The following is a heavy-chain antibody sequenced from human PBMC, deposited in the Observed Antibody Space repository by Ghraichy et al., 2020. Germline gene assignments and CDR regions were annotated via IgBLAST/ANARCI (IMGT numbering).Heavy chain of an antibody. D-gene: IGHD1-26*01. CDR1: GYTLTELS. CDR2: FDPEDGET. J-gene: IGHJ6*02. V-gene: IGHV1-24*01. CDR3: ATASTGEWALLDYYYGMDV. Sequence: ASVKVSCKVSGYTLTELSMHWVRQAPGKGLEWMGGFDPEDGETIYAQKFQGRVTMTEDTSTDTAYMELSSLRSEDTAVYYCATASTGEWALLDYYYGMDVWGQGTTVTVSS.